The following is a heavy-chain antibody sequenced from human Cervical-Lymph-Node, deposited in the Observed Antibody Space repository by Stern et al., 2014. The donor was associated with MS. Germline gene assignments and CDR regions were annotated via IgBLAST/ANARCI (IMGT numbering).Heavy chain of an antibody. D-gene: IGHD3-3*01. CDR1: GFTFRTYS. J-gene: IGHJ6*02. V-gene: IGHV3-48*02. Sequence: VQLVQSGGGLVQPGGSLRLPCAASGFTFRTYSMNWVRQAPGKGLEWVSYISSSSSTIYYEDSVKGRFTISRDNAKNSLYLQMNSLRDEDTAVYYCARDLKYYDFWSSYFVPYGMDVWGQGTTVTVSS. CDR2: ISSSSSTI. CDR3: ARDLKYYDFWSSYFVPYGMDV.